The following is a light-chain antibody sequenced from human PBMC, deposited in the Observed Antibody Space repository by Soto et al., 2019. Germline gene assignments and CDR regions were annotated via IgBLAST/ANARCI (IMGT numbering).Light chain of an antibody. Sequence: QSVLTQPRSVSGSPGQSVTISCTGTNSDVGGYYFVSWYQQHPGKAPKVMIYDVTKRPSGVPDRFSGSKSGNTASLTISGLQAEDEADYYCCSYAGTYTVVFGGGTKLTVL. CDR2: DVT. CDR1: NSDVGGYYF. J-gene: IGLJ2*01. V-gene: IGLV2-11*01. CDR3: CSYAGTYTVV.